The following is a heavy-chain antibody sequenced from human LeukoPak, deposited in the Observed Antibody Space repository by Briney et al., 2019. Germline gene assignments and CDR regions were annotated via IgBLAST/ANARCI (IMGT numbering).Heavy chain of an antibody. V-gene: IGHV3-30*04. CDR2: ISYDGSNK. Sequence: GGSLRLSCAASGFTFSSYAMHWVRPAPGKGLEWVAVISYDGSNKYYADSVKGRFTISRDNSKNTLYLQMNSLRAEDTAVYYCARDGRKYYYYYMDVWGKGTTVTVSS. D-gene: IGHD1-14*01. J-gene: IGHJ6*03. CDR1: GFTFSSYA. CDR3: ARDGRKYYYYYMDV.